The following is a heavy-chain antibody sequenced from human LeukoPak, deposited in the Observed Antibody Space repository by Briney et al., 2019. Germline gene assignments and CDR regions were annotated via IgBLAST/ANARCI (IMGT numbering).Heavy chain of an antibody. D-gene: IGHD3-3*01. Sequence: SETLSLTCAVYGGSFSGYYWSWIRQPPGKGLEWIGEISHSGSTNYNPSLKSRVTISVDTSKNQFSLKLSSVTAADTAVYYCARVTRFLEGAFDIWGQGTMVTVSS. CDR1: GGSFSGYY. CDR2: ISHSGST. J-gene: IGHJ3*02. CDR3: ARVTRFLEGAFDI. V-gene: IGHV4-34*01.